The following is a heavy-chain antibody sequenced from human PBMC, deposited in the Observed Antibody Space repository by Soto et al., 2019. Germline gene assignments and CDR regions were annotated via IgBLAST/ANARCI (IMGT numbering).Heavy chain of an antibody. CDR1: GGSISSGGYY. V-gene: IGHV4-31*03. D-gene: IGHD2-15*01. CDR3: ARVRYCSGSSCYPRFDP. Sequence: QVQLQESGPGLVKPSQTLSLTCTVSGGSISSGGYYWSWIRQHPGKGLEWIGYIYYSGSTYYNPSLKSRVTISVDTSKNQFSLKLSSVTAADTVVYYCARVRYCSGSSCYPRFDPWGQGTLVTVSS. CDR2: IYYSGST. J-gene: IGHJ5*02.